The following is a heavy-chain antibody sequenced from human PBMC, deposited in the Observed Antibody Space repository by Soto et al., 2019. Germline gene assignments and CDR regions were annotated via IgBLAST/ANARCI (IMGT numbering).Heavy chain of an antibody. J-gene: IGHJ3*01. CDR1: GYNFVNSY. Sequence: QVQLVQSGPEVKRPGASVKVSCKASGYNFVNSYIHWVRQVPGQGLEWIGIIDPRGGSTTYGHKVQGRVTMNRDTSTNTVYMELRSLKSEDTGVYFCSRVTALGYIGGLDLWGQGTMIIVSS. CDR3: SRVTALGYIGGLDL. D-gene: IGHD5-18*01. V-gene: IGHV1-46*01. CDR2: IDPRGGST.